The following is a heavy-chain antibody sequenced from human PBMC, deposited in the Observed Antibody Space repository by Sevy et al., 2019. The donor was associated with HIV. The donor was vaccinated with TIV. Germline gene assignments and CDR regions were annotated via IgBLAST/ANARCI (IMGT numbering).Heavy chain of an antibody. J-gene: IGHJ6*02. V-gene: IGHV3-48*03. CDR1: GFSFSNYE. CDR2: ISSGGTTK. Sequence: GGSLRLSCEASGFSFSNYEMNWVRQAPGKGLEWASYISSGGTTKHYADSVKGRFIISRDNAKNSLFLQMNSLRVEDTAVYYCARDCSSTSCLWGLDVWGQGTAVTVSS. D-gene: IGHD2-2*01. CDR3: ARDCSSTSCLWGLDV.